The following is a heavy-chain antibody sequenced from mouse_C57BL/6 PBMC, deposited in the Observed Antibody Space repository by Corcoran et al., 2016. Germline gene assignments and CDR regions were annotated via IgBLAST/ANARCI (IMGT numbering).Heavy chain of an antibody. J-gene: IGHJ4*01. CDR1: GYTFTDYY. CDR3: ARSLYGSTYAMDY. V-gene: IGHV1-75*01. Sequence: QVQLQQSGPELVKPGASVKISCKASGYTFTDYYINWVKQRPGQGLEWIGWIFPGSGSTYYNEKFKGKATLTSDTSSSTAYMQLSSLTSEDSAIYFCARSLYGSTYAMDYWGQGTSVTVSS. CDR2: IFPGSGST. D-gene: IGHD1-1*01.